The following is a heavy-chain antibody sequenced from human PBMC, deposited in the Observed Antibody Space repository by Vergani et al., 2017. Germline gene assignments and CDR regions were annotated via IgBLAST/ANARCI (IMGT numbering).Heavy chain of an antibody. CDR3: ARDSRVVYDFWSGYYAEH. Sequence: QVQLVQSGAEVKKPGASVKVSCKASGYTFTGYYMHWVRQAPGQGLEWMGLINPNSGGTNYAQKFQGRVTMTRDTSISTAYMELSRLRSHDTAVYYCARDSRVVYDFWSGYYAEHWGQGTLVTVSS. V-gene: IGHV1-2*02. CDR1: GYTFTGYY. CDR2: INPNSGGT. D-gene: IGHD3-3*01. J-gene: IGHJ1*01.